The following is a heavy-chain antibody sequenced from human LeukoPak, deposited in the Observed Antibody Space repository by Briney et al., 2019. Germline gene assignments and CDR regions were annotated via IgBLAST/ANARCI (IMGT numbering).Heavy chain of an antibody. Sequence: PGGSLRLSCAASGFTFSSYEMNWVHQAPGKGLEWVSYISSSGSTIYYADSVKGRFTISRDNAKNSLYLQMNSLRAEDTAVYYCARDSSGYYLGGNYWGQGTLVTVSS. D-gene: IGHD3-22*01. CDR2: ISSSGSTI. CDR1: GFTFSSYE. CDR3: ARDSSGYYLGGNY. V-gene: IGHV3-48*03. J-gene: IGHJ4*02.